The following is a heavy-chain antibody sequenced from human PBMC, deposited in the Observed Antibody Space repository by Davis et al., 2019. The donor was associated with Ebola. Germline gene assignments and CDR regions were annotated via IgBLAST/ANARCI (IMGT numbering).Heavy chain of an antibody. J-gene: IGHJ5*02. V-gene: IGHV3-74*01. CDR3: ARDHPADNWFDP. CDR2: INPDGSFT. Sequence: PGGSLRLSCAASGFTFSSYWMHWVRQAPGKGLVWVSRINPDGSFTDYADSVKGRFSISRDSTSNTLYLQMNGLRAEDTAVYYCARDHPADNWFDPWGQGTLVTVSS. CDR1: GFTFSSYW.